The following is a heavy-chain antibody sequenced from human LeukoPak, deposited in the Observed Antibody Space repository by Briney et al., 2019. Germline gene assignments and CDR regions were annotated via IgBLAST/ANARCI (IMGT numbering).Heavy chain of an antibody. Sequence: ASVKVSCKASGGTFSSYAISWVRQAPGQGLEWMGGIIPIFGTANYAQKFQGRVTITADESTSTAYMELSSLRSEDTAVYYCASIGGWYSGSYYDWYWGQGTLVTASS. CDR1: GGTFSSYA. V-gene: IGHV1-69*13. CDR2: IIPIFGTA. D-gene: IGHD1-26*01. CDR3: ASIGGWYSGSYYDWY. J-gene: IGHJ4*02.